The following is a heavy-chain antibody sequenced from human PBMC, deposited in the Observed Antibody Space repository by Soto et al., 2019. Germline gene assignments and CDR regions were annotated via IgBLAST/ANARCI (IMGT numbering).Heavy chain of an antibody. CDR1: GGPFSGYY. Sequence: QVQLQQWGAGPLRPLETLSLTCGVSGGPFSGYYWAWIRQSPGKGLEWIGEINDRGSINYNPSLKGRVRISVDTPKNHYALKLRSVTAADPAVYYCARESHDILTGPPWVWYFDLWGRGTLVTVSS. D-gene: IGHD3-9*01. CDR2: INDRGSI. V-gene: IGHV4-34*01. J-gene: IGHJ2*01. CDR3: ARESHDILTGPPWVWYFDL.